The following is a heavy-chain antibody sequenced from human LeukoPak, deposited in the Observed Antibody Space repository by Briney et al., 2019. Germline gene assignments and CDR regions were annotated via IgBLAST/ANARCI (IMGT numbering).Heavy chain of an antibody. V-gene: IGHV3-21*01. CDR3: ARDLAAADAFDI. CDR2: ISSSSSYI. Sequence: KPGGSLRLSCTVSGFTVSSNSMSWVRQAPGKGLEWVSSISSSSSYIYYADSVRGRFTISRDNAKNSLYLQMNSLRAEDTAVYYCARDLAAADAFDIWGQGTMVTVSS. CDR1: GFTVSSNS. D-gene: IGHD6-13*01. J-gene: IGHJ3*02.